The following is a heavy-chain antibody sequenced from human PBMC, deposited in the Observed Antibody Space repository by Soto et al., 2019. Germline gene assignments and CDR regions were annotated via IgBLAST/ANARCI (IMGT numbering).Heavy chain of an antibody. CDR2: INSGGGTT. CDR3: ARWFTYGNFDYFDY. CDR1: GFTFSSYW. V-gene: IGHV3-74*01. Sequence: GGTLRLSCAASGFTFSSYWMHWFRQAPGKGLEWVSRINSGGGTTTYADSVKGRFTISRDNAKNTLYLQMNGLRAEDTAVYYCARWFTYGNFDYFDYWGQGTQVTVSS. D-gene: IGHD3-10*01. J-gene: IGHJ4*02.